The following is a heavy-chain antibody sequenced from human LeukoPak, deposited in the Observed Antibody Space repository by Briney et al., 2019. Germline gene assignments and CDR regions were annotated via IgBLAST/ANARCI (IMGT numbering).Heavy chain of an antibody. J-gene: IGHJ5*02. CDR1: GYTFTTYG. V-gene: IGHV1-18*01. D-gene: IGHD5-24*01. CDR2: ISSYNGNT. CDR3: ARDNSVRDEAWWFNP. Sequence: GASVKVSCKASGYTFTTYGLRWVRHAPGQGLERMGWISSYNGNTNSAQKRQGRVTMTTDTSTSTAYMELRSRRSDATALYSCARDNSVRDEAWWFNPWGQGNLVTVSS.